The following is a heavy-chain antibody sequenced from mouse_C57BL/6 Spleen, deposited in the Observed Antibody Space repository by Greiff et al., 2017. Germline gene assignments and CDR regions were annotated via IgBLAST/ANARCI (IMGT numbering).Heavy chain of an antibody. D-gene: IGHD1-1*01. J-gene: IGHJ4*01. V-gene: IGHV1-78*01. CDR2: IYPRDGST. Sequence: QVHVKQSDAELVKPGASVKISCKVSGYTFTDHTIHWIKQSPEQGLEWIGYIYPRDGSTKYNEKFKGKATLTADKSSSTAYMQLNSLTSEDAAVYFCAGDRDYGSSYDAMDYWGEGTSVTVSS. CDR3: AGDRDYGSSYDAMDY. CDR1: GYTFTDHT.